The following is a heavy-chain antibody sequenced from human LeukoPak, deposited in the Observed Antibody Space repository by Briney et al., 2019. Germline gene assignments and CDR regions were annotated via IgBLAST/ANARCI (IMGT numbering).Heavy chain of an antibody. V-gene: IGHV3-48*02. CDR2: ISSSSSTI. D-gene: IGHD4-17*01. J-gene: IGHJ6*02. CDR3: ARVFGDGDYGGGMDV. Sequence: QSGGSLRLSCAASGFTFSSYSMNWVRQAPGKGLEWVSYISSSSSTIYYADSVKGRFTISRDNAKNSLYVQMNSLRDEDTAVYYCARVFGDGDYGGGMDVWGQGTSVTVSS. CDR1: GFTFSSYS.